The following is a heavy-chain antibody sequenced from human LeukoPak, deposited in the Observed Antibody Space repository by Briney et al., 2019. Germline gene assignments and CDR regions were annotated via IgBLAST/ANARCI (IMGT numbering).Heavy chain of an antibody. Sequence: ASVKVSCKASGYTFTGYYMHWVRQAPGQGLEWMGWINPNGGGTNYAQEFQGRVTMTRDTSISTAYMELSRLRSDDTAVYYCVYDLTNSRGYYFDYWGQGTLVTVSS. D-gene: IGHD3-3*01. V-gene: IGHV1-2*02. CDR2: INPNGGGT. CDR3: VYDLTNSRGYYFDY. CDR1: GYTFTGYY. J-gene: IGHJ4*02.